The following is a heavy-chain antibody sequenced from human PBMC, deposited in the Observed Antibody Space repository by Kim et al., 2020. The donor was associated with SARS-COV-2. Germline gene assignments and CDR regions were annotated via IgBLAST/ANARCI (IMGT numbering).Heavy chain of an antibody. D-gene: IGHD2-21*01. CDR3: ASSRPPGLGSIMHDY. CDR2: INHSGST. CDR1: GGSFSGYY. V-gene: IGHV4-34*01. Sequence: SETLSLTCAVYGGSFSGYYWSWIRQPPGKGLEWIGEINHSGSTNYNPSLKSRVTISVDTSKNQFSLKLSSVTAADTAVYYCASSRPPGLGSIMHDYWGQGTLGTVSS. J-gene: IGHJ4*02.